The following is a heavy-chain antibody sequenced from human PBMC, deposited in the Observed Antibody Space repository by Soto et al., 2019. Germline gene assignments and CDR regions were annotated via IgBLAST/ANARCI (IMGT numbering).Heavy chain of an antibody. J-gene: IGHJ6*02. CDR1: GGSLSRYY. V-gene: IGHV4-59*01. CDR3: ARGRLRYFDWSIYGMDV. Sequence: SEALSLPRTGSGGSLSRYYLSWVRQPPGKGLEWIGYIYYSGSTNYNPSLKSRVTISVDTSKNQFSLKLSSVTAADTAVYYCARGRLRYFDWSIYGMDVWGQGTTVTVSS. CDR2: IYYSGST. D-gene: IGHD3-9*01.